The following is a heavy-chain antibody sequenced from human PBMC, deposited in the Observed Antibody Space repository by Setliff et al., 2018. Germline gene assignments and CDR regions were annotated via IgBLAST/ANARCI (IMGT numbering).Heavy chain of an antibody. CDR3: TVYNTGSSKDHY. CDR1: GGSFSTYY. J-gene: IGHJ4*02. CDR2: INHSGST. V-gene: IGHV4-34*01. D-gene: IGHD2-8*02. Sequence: PSETLSLTCAVYGGSFSTYYWLWIRQPPGKGLEWIGEINHSGSTNYNPSLKSRVTISVDTSKNQFSLKLSSVTAADTALYYCTVYNTGSSKDHYWGQGTPVTV.